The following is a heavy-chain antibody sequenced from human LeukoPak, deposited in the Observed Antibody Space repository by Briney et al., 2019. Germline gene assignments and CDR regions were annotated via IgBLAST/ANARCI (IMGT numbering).Heavy chain of an antibody. V-gene: IGHV3-30*04. Sequence: GGSLRLSCAASGFTFSSYAMHWVRQAPGKGLEWVAVISYDGSNKYYADSVKGRFTISRDNSKNTLYLQMNSLRAEDTAVYYCASRDGPPLPFDPWGQGTLVTVSS. J-gene: IGHJ5*02. CDR3: ASRDGPPLPFDP. CDR2: ISYDGSNK. CDR1: GFTFSSYA.